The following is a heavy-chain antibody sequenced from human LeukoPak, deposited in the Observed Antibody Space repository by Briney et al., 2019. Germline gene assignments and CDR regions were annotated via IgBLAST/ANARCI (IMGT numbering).Heavy chain of an antibody. D-gene: IGHD2-8*01. CDR2: ISIDGETT. Sequence: PGGSLRLSCAASGFTFSSHWMHWVREAPGKGLVWVSHISIDGETTNYADSVKGRFTISRDNAKSTLYLQMNSLRAEDTAVYYCARTNAQRSFDYWGQGGLVTVSS. CDR3: ARTNAQRSFDY. J-gene: IGHJ4*02. V-gene: IGHV3-74*01. CDR1: GFTFSSHW.